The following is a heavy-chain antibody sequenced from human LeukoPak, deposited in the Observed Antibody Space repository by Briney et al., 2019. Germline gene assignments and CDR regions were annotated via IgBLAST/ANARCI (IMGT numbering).Heavy chain of an antibody. CDR2: INPNSGGT. Sequence: EASVKVSCKASGYTFTGYYMHWVRQAPGQGLEWMGRINPNSGGTNYAQKFQGRVTMTRDTSISTAYMELSRLRSDDTAVYYCATFGQGSSWYSHYFDYWGQGTLVTVSS. J-gene: IGHJ4*02. CDR1: GYTFTGYY. CDR3: ATFGQGSSWYSHYFDY. D-gene: IGHD6-13*01. V-gene: IGHV1-2*06.